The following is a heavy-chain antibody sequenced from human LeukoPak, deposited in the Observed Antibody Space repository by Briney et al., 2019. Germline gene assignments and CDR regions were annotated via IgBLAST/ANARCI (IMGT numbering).Heavy chain of an antibody. V-gene: IGHV3-23*01. CDR2: ISPSGDRT. Sequence: GGSLRLSCAASGFTFGSYAMSWVRQAPGEGLEWVSFISPSGDRTSNADSVEGRFTISRDNPRNTLYLQMNSLRDEDTAVYYCAIMHDYYDGSGYWVQWGQGTLVTVSS. CDR1: GFTFGSYA. CDR3: AIMHDYYDGSGYWVQ. D-gene: IGHD3-22*01. J-gene: IGHJ4*02.